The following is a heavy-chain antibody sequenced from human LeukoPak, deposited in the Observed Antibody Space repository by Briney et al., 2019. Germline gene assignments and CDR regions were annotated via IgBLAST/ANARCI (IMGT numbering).Heavy chain of an antibody. J-gene: IGHJ4*02. CDR2: ISGSGGTT. Sequence: GGSLRLSCAASGFTFNNYAMNWVRQAPGKGLEWVSVISGSGGTTYYADSVKGRFTISRDNSKNTLYMQMNSLRAEDTAVYYCVTESTGTLDYWGQGILVTVSS. V-gene: IGHV3-23*01. CDR1: GFTFNNYA. D-gene: IGHD3-9*01. CDR3: VTESTGTLDY.